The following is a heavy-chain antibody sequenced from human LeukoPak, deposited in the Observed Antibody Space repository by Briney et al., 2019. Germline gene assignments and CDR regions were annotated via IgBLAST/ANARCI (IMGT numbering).Heavy chain of an antibody. Sequence: PSETLSLTCSVSGDSISSGGYYWSWIRQHPGKGLEWIGYIYHSGSTYYSPSLKSRVTISVDRSKNQFSLRLSSVTAADTAVYYCARGTERASWFDPWGQGTLVTVSS. CDR1: GDSISSGGYY. D-gene: IGHD1-1*01. CDR2: IYHSGST. J-gene: IGHJ5*02. V-gene: IGHV4-30-2*01. CDR3: ARGTERASWFDP.